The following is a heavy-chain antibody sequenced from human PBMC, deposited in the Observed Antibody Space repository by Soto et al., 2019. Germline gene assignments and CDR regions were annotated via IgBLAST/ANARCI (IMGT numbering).Heavy chain of an antibody. CDR1: GGSFSGYY. D-gene: IGHD6-19*01. Sequence: SETLSLTCAVYGGSFSGYYWSWIRQPPGKGLEWLGEINHSGITDYNPSLKSRITISIDTSKKQFSLKLSSVTAADTAVYYCAIGPRMWLAGGGYWGQGTQVTVSS. V-gene: IGHV4-34*01. CDR3: AIGPRMWLAGGGY. CDR2: INHSGIT. J-gene: IGHJ4*02.